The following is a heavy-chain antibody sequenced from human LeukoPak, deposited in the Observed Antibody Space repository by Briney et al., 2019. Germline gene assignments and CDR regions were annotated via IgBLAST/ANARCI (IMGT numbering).Heavy chain of an antibody. V-gene: IGHV3-48*03. J-gene: IGHJ6*03. CDR3: ARDGGLGYFDWLLGPQIMDYYYMDV. D-gene: IGHD3-9*01. Sequence: GGSLRLSCAASGFTFSSYEMNWVRQAPGKGLEWVSYISSSGSTIYYADSVKGRFTISRDNAKNSLYLQMNSLRAEDTAVYYCARDGGLGYFDWLLGPQIMDYYYMDVWGKGTTVTVSS. CDR2: ISSSGSTI. CDR1: GFTFSSYE.